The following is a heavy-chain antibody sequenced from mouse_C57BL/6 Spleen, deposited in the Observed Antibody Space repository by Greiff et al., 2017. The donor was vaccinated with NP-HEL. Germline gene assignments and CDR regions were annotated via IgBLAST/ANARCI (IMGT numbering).Heavy chain of an antibody. J-gene: IGHJ3*01. D-gene: IGHD1-1*01. CDR1: GYTFTDYY. CDR2: IYPGSGNT. Sequence: VQLQQSGAELVRPGASVKLSCKASGYTFTDYYINWVKQRPGQGLEWIARIYPGSGNTYYNEKFKGKATLTAEKSSSTAYMQLSSLTSEDSAVYFCAREVYCSSSFAYWGQGTLVTVSA. V-gene: IGHV1-76*01. CDR3: AREVYCSSSFAY.